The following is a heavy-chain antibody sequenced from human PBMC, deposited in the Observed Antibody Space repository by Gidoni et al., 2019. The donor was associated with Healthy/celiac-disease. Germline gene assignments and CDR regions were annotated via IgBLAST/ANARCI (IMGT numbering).Heavy chain of an antibody. Sequence: EVQLLESGGGLVQPGGSLRLSCAASGFTFSSYAMSWVRQAPGKGLEWVSAISGSGGSTYYADSVKGRFTISRDNAKNTLYLQMNSLRAEDTAVYYCAKNLAAADGTGVDPWGQGTLVTVSS. V-gene: IGHV3-23*01. CDR3: AKNLAAADGTGVDP. CDR1: GFTFSSYA. D-gene: IGHD6-13*01. CDR2: ISGSGGST. J-gene: IGHJ5*02.